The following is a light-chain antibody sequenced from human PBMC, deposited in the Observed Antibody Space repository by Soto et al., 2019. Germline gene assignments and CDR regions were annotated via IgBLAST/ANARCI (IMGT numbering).Light chain of an antibody. V-gene: IGKV3-20*01. J-gene: IGKJ5*01. CDR3: QQYGTSEII. CDR1: QSVSNTY. Sequence: IVLTQSPGTLFLSPGERATLSCSTSQSVSNTYVAWYQQKPGQAPRLLIYDTSSRVTGIPDRFSGSGSGTDFTLTISRLEPEDFAVFYCQQYGTSEIIFGQGTRLEI. CDR2: DTS.